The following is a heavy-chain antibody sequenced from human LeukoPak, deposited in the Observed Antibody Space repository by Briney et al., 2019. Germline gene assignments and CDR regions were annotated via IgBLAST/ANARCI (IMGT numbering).Heavy chain of an antibody. J-gene: IGHJ4*02. D-gene: IGHD3-9*01. CDR1: GFTFSSSA. Sequence: GGSLRLSCAASGFTFSSSAMSWVRQATGKGLEWVSSISGSGSGGSTYYADSVMGRFNISRDNSKNTLYLQMNSRRAEDTAVYYCAKRDPTWLVHSWGQGTLVTVSS. CDR3: AKRDPTWLVHS. CDR2: ISGSGSGGST. V-gene: IGHV3-23*01.